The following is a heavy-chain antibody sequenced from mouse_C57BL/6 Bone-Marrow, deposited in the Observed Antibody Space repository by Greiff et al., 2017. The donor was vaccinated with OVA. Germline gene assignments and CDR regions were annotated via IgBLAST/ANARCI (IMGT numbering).Heavy chain of an antibody. CDR3: AREEDVYWYFDV. CDR1: GFTFSSYA. V-gene: IGHV5-4*01. J-gene: IGHJ1*03. Sequence: EVQLVESGGGLVKPGGSLKLSCAASGFTFSSYAMSWVRQTPAKRLEWVATISDGGSYTYYPDNVQGRFTISRDNAKNNLYLQMSQLKSEDTAMYYCAREEDVYWYFDVWGTGTTVTVSS. CDR2: ISDGGSYT.